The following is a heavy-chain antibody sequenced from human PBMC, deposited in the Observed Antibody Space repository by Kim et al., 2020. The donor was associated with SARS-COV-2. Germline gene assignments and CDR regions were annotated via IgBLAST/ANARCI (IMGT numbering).Heavy chain of an antibody. D-gene: IGHD6-13*01. Sequence: DSVKGRFTISRDNSKNTLYLQMNSLRAEDTAVYYCARDYIGVGGGYTLYYWGQGTLVTVSS. J-gene: IGHJ4*02. CDR3: ARDYIGVGGGYTLYY. V-gene: IGHV3-30*07.